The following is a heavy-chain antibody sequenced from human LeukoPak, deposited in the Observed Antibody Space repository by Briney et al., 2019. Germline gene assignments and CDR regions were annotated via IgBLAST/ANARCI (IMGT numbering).Heavy chain of an antibody. CDR3: AKDQPPTN. CDR2: ITSGYST. J-gene: IGHJ4*02. D-gene: IGHD5-12*01. V-gene: IGHV3-23*01. Sequence: GGSLRLSCAASGFTLRSYGMSWVRQAPGKGLEWVSAITSGYSTYYADSVKGRFTISRDNSKNTLYLQMNSLRTEDTAVYYCAKDQPPTNWGQGTLVTVSS. CDR1: GFTLRSYG.